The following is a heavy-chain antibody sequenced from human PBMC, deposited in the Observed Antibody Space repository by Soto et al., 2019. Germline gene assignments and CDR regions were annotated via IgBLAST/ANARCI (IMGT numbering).Heavy chain of an antibody. CDR3: ARLRASSWYLGGYLDY. J-gene: IGHJ4*02. Sequence: GGSLRLSCAASGFTFSDYYMTWIRQAPGKGLEWVSYIVSGSDHTNYADSVKGRFTISRDNAKNSLFLGMNSLRVDDTAIYYCARLRASSWYLGGYLDYWGLGTLVTVSS. CDR1: GFTFSDYY. V-gene: IGHV3-11*06. CDR2: IVSGSDHT. D-gene: IGHD6-13*01.